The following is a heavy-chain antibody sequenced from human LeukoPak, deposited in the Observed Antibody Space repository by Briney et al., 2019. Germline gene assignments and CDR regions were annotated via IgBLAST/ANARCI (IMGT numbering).Heavy chain of an antibody. Sequence: ASVKVSCKTSGGTFNNSAISWVRQAPGQGREWRGGIMPLFGTAGYAQKFQGRVTITKDESTRTVYLELTSLTSDDTAVYYCARDVHGDYGSGWFDPWGQGTLVSVSS. J-gene: IGHJ5*02. D-gene: IGHD4-17*01. CDR2: IMPLFGTA. CDR3: ARDVHGDYGSGWFDP. CDR1: GGTFNNSA. V-gene: IGHV1-69*05.